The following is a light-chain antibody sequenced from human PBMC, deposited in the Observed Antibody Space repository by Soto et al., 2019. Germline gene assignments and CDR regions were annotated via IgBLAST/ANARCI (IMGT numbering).Light chain of an antibody. Sequence: EIVLTQSPGTLSLSPGERATLSCRASQSVSSSYLAWYQQKPGQAPRLLIYGASSRATGIPDRFSGSGSGTDFNLTISRLEPEDFAVYYWQQYGSFPQTCGQGTKVEIK. J-gene: IGKJ1*01. V-gene: IGKV3-20*01. CDR2: GAS. CDR1: QSVSSSY. CDR3: QQYGSFPQT.